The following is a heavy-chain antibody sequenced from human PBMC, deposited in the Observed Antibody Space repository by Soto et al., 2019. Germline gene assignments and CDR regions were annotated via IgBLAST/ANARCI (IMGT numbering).Heavy chain of an antibody. V-gene: IGHV3-30-3*01. D-gene: IGHD5-12*01. CDR1: GFTFSSYA. CDR3: ARALGGGYNYGYYYYGMDV. CDR2: ISYDGSNK. J-gene: IGHJ6*02. Sequence: RRLSCAASGFTFSSYAMHWVRQAPGKGLEWVAVISYDGSNKYYADSVKGRFTISRDNSKNTLYLQMNSLRAEDTAVYYCARALGGGYNYGYYYYGMDVWGQGTTVTVSS.